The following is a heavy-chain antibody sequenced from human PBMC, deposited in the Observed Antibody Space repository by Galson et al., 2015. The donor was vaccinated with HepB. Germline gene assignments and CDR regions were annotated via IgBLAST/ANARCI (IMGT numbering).Heavy chain of an antibody. V-gene: IGHV5-51*01. CDR2: FYPGDSDA. CDR3: GRDTRSLGALDV. Sequence: SGAEVKKPGESLKISCQASGYSFSNYWIGWVRQMPGVGLEWMGSFYPGDSDARYSPSFQGQVTISADKSSSIAYLQMSSLRAEDTAVYYCGRDTRSLGALDVWGQGTMVTVSS. J-gene: IGHJ3*01. D-gene: IGHD3-16*01. CDR1: GYSFSNYW.